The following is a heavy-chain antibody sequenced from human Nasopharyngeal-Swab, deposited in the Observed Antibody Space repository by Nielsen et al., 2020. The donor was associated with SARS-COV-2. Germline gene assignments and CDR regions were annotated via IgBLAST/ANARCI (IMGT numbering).Heavy chain of an antibody. J-gene: IGHJ4*02. Sequence: SVKVSCKVSGGTFIKYAISCVRQAPGQGLEWMGGIIVNLGMTKYAQKFKDSVIINADESTGTAYMELSSLRSEDTAVYYCATWGIGYGENAHATFDSWGQGTQVTVSS. CDR1: GGTFIKYA. CDR2: IIVNLGMT. V-gene: IGHV1-69*10. CDR3: ATWGIGYGENAHATFDS. D-gene: IGHD4-17*01.